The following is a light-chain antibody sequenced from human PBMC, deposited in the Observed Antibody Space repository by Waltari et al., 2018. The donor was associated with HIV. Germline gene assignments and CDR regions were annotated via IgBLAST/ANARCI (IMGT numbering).Light chain of an antibody. V-gene: IGLV1-44*01. Sequence: QSVLTQPPSKSGTPGPRVPISCSGSRSNIGSHTVSWFQQYPGTAPKVRIYCKNQLPSGVPDRFSGSKSGTSASLAIGGLQSEDEADYYCASWDDSLNGPVFGGVTTLTVL. J-gene: IGLJ2*01. CDR1: RSNIGSHT. CDR3: ASWDDSLNGPV. CDR2: CKN.